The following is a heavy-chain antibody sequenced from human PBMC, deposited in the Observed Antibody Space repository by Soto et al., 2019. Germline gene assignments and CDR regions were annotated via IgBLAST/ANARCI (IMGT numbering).Heavy chain of an antibody. V-gene: IGHV3-30*18. D-gene: IGHD3-9*01. J-gene: IGHJ4*02. Sequence: QVQLVESGGGVVQPGRSLRLSCAASGFTFSSHGMHWVRQAPGKGLEWVAVISYDGSNKYYADSVKGRFTISRDNSKNTLYLQMNSLKAEDTAVYYCAKGGLVIDYWGQGTLVTVSS. CDR2: ISYDGSNK. CDR1: GFTFSSHG. CDR3: AKGGLVIDY.